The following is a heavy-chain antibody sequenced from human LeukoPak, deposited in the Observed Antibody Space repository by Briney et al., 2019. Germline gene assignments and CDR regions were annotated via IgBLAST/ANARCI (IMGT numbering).Heavy chain of an antibody. CDR1: GFTFSSYW. V-gene: IGHV3-74*01. CDR2: INSDGSST. CDR3: ARDLSSSWFTDAESLYMDV. J-gene: IGHJ6*03. D-gene: IGHD6-13*01. Sequence: GGSLRLSCAASGFTFSSYWMHWVRQVPGKGLVWVSRINSDGSSTSYADSVKGRFTISRDNAKNTLYVQMNSLRAEDTAVYYCARDLSSSWFTDAESLYMDVWGKGTTVTVSS.